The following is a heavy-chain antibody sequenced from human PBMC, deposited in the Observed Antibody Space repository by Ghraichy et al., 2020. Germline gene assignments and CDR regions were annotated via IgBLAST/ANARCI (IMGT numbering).Heavy chain of an antibody. CDR1: GFTFSNYG. V-gene: IGHV3-30*18. CDR2: ISFDGGNK. D-gene: IGHD6-6*01. J-gene: IGHJ6*02. Sequence: GGSLRLSCTTSGFTFSNYGIHWVRQAPGKGLEWVALISFDGGNKYYAGPVKGRFTISRDNSKNTLFLQMNSLRGEDTAVYYCAKDRWQLAHNYYYGMDVWGQGTTVTVSS. CDR3: AKDRWQLAHNYYYGMDV.